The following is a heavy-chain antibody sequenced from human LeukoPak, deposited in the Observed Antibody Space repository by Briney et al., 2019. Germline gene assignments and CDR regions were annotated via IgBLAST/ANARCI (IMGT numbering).Heavy chain of an antibody. CDR2: ISYDGSNK. D-gene: IGHD3-16*02. CDR3: AKGGNDYVWGSYRPKYYFDY. J-gene: IGHJ4*02. V-gene: IGHV3-30*18. Sequence: GGSLRLSCAASGFTFSSYGMHWVRQAPGKGLEWVAVISYDGSNKYYADFVKGRFTISRDNSKHTLYLQMNSLRAEDTAVYYCAKGGNDYVWGSYRPKYYFDYRGQGTLVTVSS. CDR1: GFTFSSYG.